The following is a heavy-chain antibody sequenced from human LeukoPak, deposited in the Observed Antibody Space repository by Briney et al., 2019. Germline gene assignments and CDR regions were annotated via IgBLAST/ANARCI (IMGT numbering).Heavy chain of an antibody. V-gene: IGHV1-69*13. Sequence: SVKVSCKASGGTFISYAISWVRQAPGQGLEWMGGIIPIFGTANYAQKFQGRVTITADESTSTAYMELSSLRSEDTAVYYYARHSGSYYFHYFDYWGQGTLVTVSS. J-gene: IGHJ4*02. D-gene: IGHD1-26*01. CDR3: ARHSGSYYFHYFDY. CDR1: GGTFISYA. CDR2: IIPIFGTA.